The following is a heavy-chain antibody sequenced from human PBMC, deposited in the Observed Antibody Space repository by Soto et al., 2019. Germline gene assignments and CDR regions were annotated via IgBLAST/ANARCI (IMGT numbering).Heavy chain of an antibody. Sequence: SAPLSLTCAVSGGSIRSYYWTWVRQPPGKGLEWIGYIYYNGNTKYNPSLKSRVTISVDTPKNQFSLKVGPVNAADTAVYYCARLYYVSGRPLMDVWGQGTTVTVSS. D-gene: IGHD3-10*01. CDR3: ARLYYVSGRPLMDV. CDR1: GGSIRSYY. CDR2: IYYNGNT. V-gene: IGHV4-59*01. J-gene: IGHJ6*02.